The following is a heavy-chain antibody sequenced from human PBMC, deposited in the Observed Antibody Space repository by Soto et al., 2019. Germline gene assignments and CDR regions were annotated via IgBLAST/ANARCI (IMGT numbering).Heavy chain of an antibody. CDR3: AREPYDYDRSGHFDY. V-gene: IGHV4-30-4*01. D-gene: IGHD3-22*01. J-gene: IGHJ4*02. Sequence: SETLSLTCTVSGGSISSGDYYWNWIRQPPGKGLEWIGFIYYSGSTYYNPSLKSRVTISVDTSKNQFSVRLTSVTAADTAVYYCAREPYDYDRSGHFDYWGQGTLVTVSA. CDR1: GGSISSGDYY. CDR2: IYYSGST.